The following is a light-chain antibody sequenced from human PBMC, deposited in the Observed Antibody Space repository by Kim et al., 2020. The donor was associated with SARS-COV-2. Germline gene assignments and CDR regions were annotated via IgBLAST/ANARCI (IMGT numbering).Light chain of an antibody. J-gene: IGKJ2*01. Sequence: EIVMTQSPATLSVSPGERATLSCRASQSVSSNLAWYQQKPDQAPRLLIYGASTRATGIPARFSGSGSGTEFTLTISSLQSEDFAVYYCQQYNTWPYTFGQGTKLEI. CDR3: QQYNTWPYT. CDR2: GAS. V-gene: IGKV3-15*01. CDR1: QSVSSN.